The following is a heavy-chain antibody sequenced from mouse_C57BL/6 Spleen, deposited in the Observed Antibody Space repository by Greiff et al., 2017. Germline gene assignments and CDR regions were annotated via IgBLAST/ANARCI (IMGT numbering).Heavy chain of an antibody. Sequence: VQLKESGPELVKPGASVKIPCKASGYTFTDYNMDWVKQSHGKSLEWIGDINPNNGGTIYNQKFKGKATLTVDKSSSTAYMELRSLTSEDTAVYYCARRYSNPYYAMDYWGQGTSVTVSS. V-gene: IGHV1-18*01. CDR1: GYTFTDYN. J-gene: IGHJ4*01. CDR3: ARRYSNPYYAMDY. D-gene: IGHD2-5*01. CDR2: INPNNGGT.